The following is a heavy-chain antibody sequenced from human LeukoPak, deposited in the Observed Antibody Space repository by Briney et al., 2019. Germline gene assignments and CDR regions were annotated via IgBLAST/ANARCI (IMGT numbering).Heavy chain of an antibody. D-gene: IGHD3-22*01. V-gene: IGHV4-30-2*01. Sequence: SETLSLTCTVSGGSISSGGYYWSWIRQPPGKGLEWIGYIYHSGSTYYNPSLKSRVTISVDRSKNQFSLKLSSVTAADTAVYYCARDRASFRAYYYDSSGYYHDPFDIWGQGTMVTVSS. J-gene: IGHJ3*02. CDR1: GGSISSGGYY. CDR3: ARDRASFRAYYYDSSGYYHDPFDI. CDR2: IYHSGST.